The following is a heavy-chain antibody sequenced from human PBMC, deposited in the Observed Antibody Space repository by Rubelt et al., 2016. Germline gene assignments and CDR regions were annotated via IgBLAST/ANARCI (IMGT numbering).Heavy chain of an antibody. Sequence: QVQLVQSGTEVKKPGASVKVSCKASGYTFTGYYMHWVRQAPGQGLEWMGWMNPNSGGTNYAQRVQGRVTRTRDTSISSAYMELNRLTPDDTAVYYCATSSGYSSGWGAFDIWGQGTMVTVSS. J-gene: IGHJ3*02. D-gene: IGHD6-19*01. CDR3: ATSSGYSSGWGAFDI. CDR2: MNPNSGGT. CDR1: GYTFTGYY. V-gene: IGHV1-2*02.